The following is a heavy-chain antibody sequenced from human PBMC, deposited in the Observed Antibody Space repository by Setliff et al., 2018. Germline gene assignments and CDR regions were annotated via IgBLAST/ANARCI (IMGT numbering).Heavy chain of an antibody. D-gene: IGHD3-22*01. J-gene: IGHJ6*01. Sequence: ASVKVSCKTSGYTSSNYGVSWVRQAPGQGLEWMGWISGYDGNTKYAQNLHGRVTMTTDTSTSTAYMELRSLTSDDTAVYYCARERAYDGINYYGMDVWGQGTTVTVSS. CDR1: GYTSSNYG. V-gene: IGHV1-18*01. CDR3: ARERAYDGINYYGMDV. CDR2: ISGYDGNT.